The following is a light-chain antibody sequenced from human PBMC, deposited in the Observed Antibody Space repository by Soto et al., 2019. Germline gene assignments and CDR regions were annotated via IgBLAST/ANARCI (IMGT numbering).Light chain of an antibody. CDR2: AAS. Sequence: EIVLTQSPGTLSLSPGERATLSCRASQSVSRSYVAWFQQKPGQAPRILIYAASSRATGIPDKFSGSGSGTDFTLTISRLEPEDFAVYYCQQYGSSPRTFGQGTKVEFK. V-gene: IGKV3-20*01. J-gene: IGKJ1*01. CDR3: QQYGSSPRT. CDR1: QSVSRSY.